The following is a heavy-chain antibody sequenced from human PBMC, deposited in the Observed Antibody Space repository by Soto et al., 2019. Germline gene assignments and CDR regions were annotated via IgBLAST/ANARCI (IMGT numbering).Heavy chain of an antibody. CDR1: GFTFSTYS. V-gene: IGHV3-48*01. CDR2: ISYTSSTI. D-gene: IGHD2-15*01. Sequence: GGSLRLSCAASGFTFSTYSMNWVRQAPGKGLEWVSYISYTSSTIYHADSVKGRFTISRDNAKNSLFLQMNSLGVEDTAVYYCARDRGYDAHDYYYNAMDVWGQGTTVTVSS. J-gene: IGHJ6*02. CDR3: ARDRGYDAHDYYYNAMDV.